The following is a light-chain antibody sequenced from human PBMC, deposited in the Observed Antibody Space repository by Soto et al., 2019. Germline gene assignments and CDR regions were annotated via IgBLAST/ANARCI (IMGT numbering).Light chain of an antibody. CDR3: QQYNSYSWT. Sequence: DIQMTQSPSTLSASVGDRFTITCRASQSISNWLAWYQQKPGKAPKVLIYKTSILESGVPPRFSGSGSGTEFTLTISSLQPDDFATYYCQQYNSYSWTFGQGTKVEIK. CDR2: KTS. J-gene: IGKJ1*01. V-gene: IGKV1-5*03. CDR1: QSISNW.